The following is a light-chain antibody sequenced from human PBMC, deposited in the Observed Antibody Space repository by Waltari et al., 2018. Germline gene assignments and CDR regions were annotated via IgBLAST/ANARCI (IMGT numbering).Light chain of an antibody. J-gene: IGKJ1*01. V-gene: IGKV3-15*01. CDR1: QSVSTN. CDR2: GAS. CDR3: HQYYNWWT. Sequence: EVMMTQSPATLSVSPGERATLPCRASQSVSTNLAWYQQKPGQAPRLLIYGASTRATNIPARFSGSGSGTEFTLTISSLQSEDVAVYYCHQYYNWWTFGQGTKVEIK.